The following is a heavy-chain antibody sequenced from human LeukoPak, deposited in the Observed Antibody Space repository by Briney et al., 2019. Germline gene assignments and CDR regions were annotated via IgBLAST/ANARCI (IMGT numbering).Heavy chain of an antibody. CDR3: ARDHRASTLTIFGVVPI. Sequence: SVKVSCKASGGTFSSYAISWVRQAPGQGLEWMGRIIPIFGTANYAQKFQGRVTITTDESTSTAYMELSSLRSEDTAVYYCARDHRASTLTIFGVVPIWGQGTLVTVSS. CDR1: GGTFSSYA. CDR2: IIPIFGTA. V-gene: IGHV1-69*05. D-gene: IGHD3-3*01. J-gene: IGHJ4*02.